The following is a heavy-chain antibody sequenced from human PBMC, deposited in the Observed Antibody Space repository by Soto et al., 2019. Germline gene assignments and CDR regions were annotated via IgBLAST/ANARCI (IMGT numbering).Heavy chain of an antibody. J-gene: IGHJ4*02. CDR1: GRALIIHT. CDR2: IIPIFGTA. V-gene: IGHV1-69*06. CDR3: ARVAY. Sequence: AAVNVSSMAPGRALIIHTISSVPQAPGQGLEWMGGIIPIFGTANSAQKFQGRVTITADKSTSTAYMELSTLRPEDTAMYYCARVAYWGPGTQVTVSS.